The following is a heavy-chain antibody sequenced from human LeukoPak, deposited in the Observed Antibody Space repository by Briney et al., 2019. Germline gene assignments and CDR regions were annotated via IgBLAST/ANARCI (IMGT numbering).Heavy chain of an antibody. D-gene: IGHD3-22*01. CDR2: IYYSGST. V-gene: IGHV4-59*01. J-gene: IGHJ4*02. CDR1: GCSFSSYY. Sequence: PSETLSLTCTVSGCSFSSYYRSWIRQPPGKGLEWIGYIYYSGSTNYNPSLKSRVTISVDTSKNQFSLKLSSVTAADTAVYYCARAAYDSSGYYIDYWGQGTLVTVSS. CDR3: ARAAYDSSGYYIDY.